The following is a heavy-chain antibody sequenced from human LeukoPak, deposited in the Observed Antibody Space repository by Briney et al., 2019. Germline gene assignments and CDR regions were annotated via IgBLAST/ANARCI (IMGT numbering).Heavy chain of an antibody. V-gene: IGHV1-18*01. CDR1: GYTFTSYG. CDR3: ARDPEWEPHEYYFDY. D-gene: IGHD1-26*01. Sequence: GASVKVSCKASGYTFTSYGISWVRQAPGQGLEWMGWISAYNGNTNYAQKLQGRVTMTTDTSTSTAYMELRSLRSDDTAVYYCARDPEWEPHEYYFDYWGQGTLVTVSS. CDR2: ISAYNGNT. J-gene: IGHJ4*02.